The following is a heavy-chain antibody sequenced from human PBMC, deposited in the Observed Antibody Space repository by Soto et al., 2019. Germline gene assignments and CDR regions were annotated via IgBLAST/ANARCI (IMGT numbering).Heavy chain of an antibody. CDR1: GFTFSSYG. Sequence: QVQLVESGGGVVQPGRSLRLSCAASGFTFSSYGMHWVRQAPGKGLEWVAVIWYDGSNKYYADSVKDRFTISRDNSKNTLYLQMNSLRAEDTAVYYCARGGYGDYPESPNFDYWGQGTLVTVSS. D-gene: IGHD4-17*01. V-gene: IGHV3-33*01. CDR2: IWYDGSNK. CDR3: ARGGYGDYPESPNFDY. J-gene: IGHJ4*02.